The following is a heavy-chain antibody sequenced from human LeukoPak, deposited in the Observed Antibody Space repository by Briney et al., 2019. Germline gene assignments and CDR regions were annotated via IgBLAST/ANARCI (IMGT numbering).Heavy chain of an antibody. CDR2: IYYSGST. V-gene: IGHV4-39*07. J-gene: IGHJ3*02. D-gene: IGHD1-26*01. Sequence: PSETLSLTCTVSGGSISSSSYYWGWIRQPPGKGLEWIGSIYYSGSTYYNPSLKSRVTISVDTSKNQFSLKLSSVTAADTAVYYCASVGATPDGEDDAFDIWGQGTMVTVSS. CDR1: GGSISSSSYY. CDR3: ASVGATPDGEDDAFDI.